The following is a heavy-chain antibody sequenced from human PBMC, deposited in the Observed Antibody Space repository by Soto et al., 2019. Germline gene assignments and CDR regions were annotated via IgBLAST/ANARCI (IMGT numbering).Heavy chain of an antibody. CDR2: IYHSGST. J-gene: IGHJ4*02. Sequence: PSETLSLTCAVSGGSIRSGGYSWSWIRQPPGKGLEWIGYIYHSGSTYYNPSLKSRVTISVDRSKNQFSLKLSSVTAADTAVYYCASDYYDSSGFDYWGQGTLVTVSS. D-gene: IGHD3-22*01. CDR1: GGSIRSGGYS. CDR3: ASDYYDSSGFDY. V-gene: IGHV4-30-2*01.